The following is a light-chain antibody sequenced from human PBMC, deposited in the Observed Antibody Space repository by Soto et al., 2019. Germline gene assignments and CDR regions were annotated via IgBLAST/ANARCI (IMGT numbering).Light chain of an antibody. CDR3: MQGSYWPYT. Sequence: DDVMTQSPLSLPVTLGQPASISCRSSRSLVYSDGNTYLNWFHQRPGQSPRRLIYKVSNRDSGVPDRFSGSGSGTDFTLKISRVEAEDVGVYYCMQGSYWPYTFGQGTKLEIK. V-gene: IGKV2-30*01. J-gene: IGKJ2*01. CDR2: KVS. CDR1: RSLVYSDGNTY.